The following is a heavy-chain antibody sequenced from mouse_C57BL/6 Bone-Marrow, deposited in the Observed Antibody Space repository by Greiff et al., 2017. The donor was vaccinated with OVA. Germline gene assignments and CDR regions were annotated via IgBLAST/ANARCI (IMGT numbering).Heavy chain of an antibody. Sequence: QVQLQQSGPGLVAPSQSLSITCTVSGFSLTSYAISWVRQPPGKGLEWLGVIWTGGGTNYNSAIKSRLSISKDNSKSQVFLKMNSLQTDDTARYYCARDGYYVYYAMDYWGQGTSVTVSS. V-gene: IGHV2-9-1*01. CDR1: GFSLTSYA. D-gene: IGHD2-3*01. J-gene: IGHJ4*01. CDR2: IWTGGGT. CDR3: ARDGYYVYYAMDY.